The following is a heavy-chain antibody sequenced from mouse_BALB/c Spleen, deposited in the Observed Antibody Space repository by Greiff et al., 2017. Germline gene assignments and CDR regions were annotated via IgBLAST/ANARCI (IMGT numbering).Heavy chain of an antibody. V-gene: IGHV4-1*02. CDR1: GFDFSRYW. D-gene: IGHD2-10*02. J-gene: IGHJ3*01. Sequence: EVKLMESGGGLVQPGGSLKLSCAASGFDFSRYWMSWVRQAPGKGLEWIGEINPDSSTINYTPSLKDKFIISRDNAKNTLYLQMSKVRSEDTALYYCARPQYGNYVGFAYWGQGTLVTVSA. CDR3: ARPQYGNYVGFAY. CDR2: INPDSSTI.